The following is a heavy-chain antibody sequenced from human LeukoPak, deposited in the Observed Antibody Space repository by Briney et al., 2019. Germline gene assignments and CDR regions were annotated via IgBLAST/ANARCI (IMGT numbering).Heavy chain of an antibody. D-gene: IGHD2-2*01. CDR1: GGSISTYY. V-gene: IGHV4-59*01. CDR3: ARERCSSTTCYFDY. Sequence: SETLSLTCTVSGGSISTYYWSWIRQPPGKGLEWIGYIYYSGSANYNPSLKSRVTISVDTSKNQFSLKLSSVTAADTAVYYCARERCSSTTCYFDYWGQGTLVTVSS. CDR2: IYYSGSA. J-gene: IGHJ4*02.